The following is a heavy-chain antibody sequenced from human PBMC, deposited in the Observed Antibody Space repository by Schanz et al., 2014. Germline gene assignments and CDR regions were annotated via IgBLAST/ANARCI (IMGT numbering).Heavy chain of an antibody. J-gene: IGHJ4*02. CDR3: AKALCRGGTQTFGN. Sequence: EVQLLESGGGLVQPGGSLRLSCEASGFSFGNYGMSWVRQAPGKGLEWVSGFDAHDGRAYYADSAKGRFTISRDNSKSTRYVEMDSLRVEDTAVYYCAKALCRGGTQTFGNWGRGTLVTVSS. CDR1: GFSFGNYG. CDR2: FDAHDGRA. V-gene: IGHV3-23*01. D-gene: IGHD2-15*01.